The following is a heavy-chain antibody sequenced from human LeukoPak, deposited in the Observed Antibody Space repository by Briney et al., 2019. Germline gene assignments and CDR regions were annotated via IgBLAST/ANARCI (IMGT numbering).Heavy chain of an antibody. CDR3: AKEGLYYYDSSGYTEGYFDY. CDR2: ISYDGSNK. J-gene: IGHJ4*02. V-gene: IGHV3-30*18. Sequence: GGSLRLSCAVSGFTVSANYMTWVRQAPGKGLEWVAVISYDGSNKYYADSVKGRFTISRDNSKNTLYLQMNSLRAEDTAVYYCAKEGLYYYDSSGYTEGYFDYWGQGTLVTVSS. CDR1: GFTVSANY. D-gene: IGHD3-22*01.